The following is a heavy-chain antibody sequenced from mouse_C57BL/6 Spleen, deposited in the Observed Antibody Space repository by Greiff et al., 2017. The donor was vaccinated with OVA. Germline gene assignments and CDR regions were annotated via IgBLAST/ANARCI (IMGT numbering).Heavy chain of an antibody. D-gene: IGHD1-1*01. CDR1: GYTFTSYW. V-gene: IGHV1-53*01. J-gene: IGHJ2*01. CDR2: INPSNGGT. CDR3: ARSPVVATD. Sequence: QVQLQQPGPELVKPGDSVKLSCKASGYTFTSYWMHWVKQRPGQGLEWIGTINPSNGGTNYNEQLQSKATLTVDKSSSTAYMQLSSLTSEDSSVYYCARSPVVATDWGQGTTRTVSS.